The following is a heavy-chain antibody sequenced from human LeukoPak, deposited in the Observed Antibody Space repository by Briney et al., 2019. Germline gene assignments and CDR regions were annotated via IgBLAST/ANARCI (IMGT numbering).Heavy chain of an antibody. V-gene: IGHV4-59*12. CDR2: IYYSGST. CDR1: GGSISSYY. J-gene: IGHJ4*02. Sequence: SETLSHTCTVSGGSISSYYWSWIRQPPGKGLEWIGYIYYSGSTNYNPSLKSRVTMSVDTSKNQFSLKLSSVTAADTAVYYCATEIGYSYGLPDYWGQGTLVTVSS. D-gene: IGHD5-18*01. CDR3: ATEIGYSYGLPDY.